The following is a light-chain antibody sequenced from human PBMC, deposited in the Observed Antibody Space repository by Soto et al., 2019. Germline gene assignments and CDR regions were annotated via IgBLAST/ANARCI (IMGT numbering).Light chain of an antibody. V-gene: IGKV3-15*01. CDR3: QQYKIWPT. Sequence: VLTQSPGTLSVSPGERATLSCRASQSVSSNLAWYQQHPGQPPRLLIYGISTRATGIPARLSGSGSGTEFTLTISSMQSEDFAVYFCQQYKIWPTFGQGTKVDIK. CDR1: QSVSSN. J-gene: IGKJ1*01. CDR2: GIS.